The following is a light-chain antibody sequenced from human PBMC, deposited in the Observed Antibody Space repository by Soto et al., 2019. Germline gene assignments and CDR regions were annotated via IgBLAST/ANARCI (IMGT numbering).Light chain of an antibody. CDR2: SAA. V-gene: IGKV3-20*01. CDR3: QRYGG. J-gene: IGKJ1*01. CDR1: QSVRNC. Sequence: EILMTHSPSTLSVSPGERATLSFSAGQSVRNCLGWYQQKPGQLTRLLIYSAASRATGITDRFSGSGYGKDFTLTISSLEPEDFAVYYCQRYGGFGQGTKVDIK.